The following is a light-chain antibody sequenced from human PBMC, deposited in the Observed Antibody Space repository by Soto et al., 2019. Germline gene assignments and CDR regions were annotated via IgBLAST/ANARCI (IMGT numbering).Light chain of an antibody. CDR3: QHYNNWPLT. V-gene: IGKV3-15*01. CDR1: QSVSSN. J-gene: IGKJ1*01. Sequence: EIVMTQSPATLSVSPGERASLSCRASQSVSSNLAWYQQSPGQAPRLLIYGASARATGIPARFSGSGSGTEFTLTISSLQSEDFALYYCQHYNNWPLTFGQGTKVDI. CDR2: GAS.